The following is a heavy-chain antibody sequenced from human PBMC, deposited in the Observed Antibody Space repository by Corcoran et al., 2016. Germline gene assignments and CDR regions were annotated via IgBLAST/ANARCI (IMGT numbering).Heavy chain of an antibody. J-gene: IGHJ4*02. CDR2: ASTTGNT. D-gene: IGHD3-10*01. Sequence: QVQLQESGPGLVKPSETLSLTCTVSGGFIGSYYWSWIRQPAGKGLEWIGRASTTGNTNYNPSPKRRVTMSVDPSKNQFSLELSSVTAADTAVYFCARDRNLAGAGQGLPFDFWGQGTLVTVSS. CDR1: GGFIGSYY. V-gene: IGHV4-4*07. CDR3: ARDRNLAGAGQGLPFDF.